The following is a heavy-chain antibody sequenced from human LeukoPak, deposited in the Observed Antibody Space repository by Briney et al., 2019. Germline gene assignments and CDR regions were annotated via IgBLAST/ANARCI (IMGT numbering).Heavy chain of an antibody. D-gene: IGHD5-18*01. CDR2: ISAYNGNT. CDR3: ARFFSYGRRYYYYGMDV. CDR1: GYTFTSYG. Sequence: ASVKVSCKASGYTFTSYGISWVRQAPGQGLEWMGWISAYNGNTNYAQKLQGRVTMTTDTSTSTAYMELRSLRSDYTAVYYCARFFSYGRRYYYYGMDVWGQGTTVTVSS. J-gene: IGHJ6*02. V-gene: IGHV1-18*01.